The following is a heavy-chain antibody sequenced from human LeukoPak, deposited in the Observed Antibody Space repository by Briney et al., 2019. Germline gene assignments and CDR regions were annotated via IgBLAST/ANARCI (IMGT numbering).Heavy chain of an antibody. CDR1: GFTVSSNY. V-gene: IGHV3-53*01. J-gene: IGHJ4*02. CDR2: IYSGGST. D-gene: IGHD6-19*01. Sequence: GGSLRLSCAASGFTVSSNYMSWVRQAPGKGLEWVSVIYSGGSTYYADSVKGRFTISRDNSKNTLYLQMNSLRAEDTAVYYCARELAVAGTDDYWGQGTLVTVSS. CDR3: ARELAVAGTDDY.